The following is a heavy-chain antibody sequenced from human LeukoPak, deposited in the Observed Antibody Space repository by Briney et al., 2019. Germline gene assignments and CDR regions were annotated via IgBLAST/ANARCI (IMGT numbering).Heavy chain of an antibody. V-gene: IGHV3-23*01. CDR1: GFTVGSNY. CDR3: AKGGNHYYASGTYYNVYYFDY. J-gene: IGHJ4*02. D-gene: IGHD3-10*01. CDR2: ISGGGGST. Sequence: GGSLRLSCAASGFTVGSNYMNWIRQAPGKGLEWVSSISGGGGSTYYTDSVKGRFTISRDNSKNTLYLQMNSLRAEDTAVYYCAKGGNHYYASGTYYNVYYFDYWGQGTLVTVSS.